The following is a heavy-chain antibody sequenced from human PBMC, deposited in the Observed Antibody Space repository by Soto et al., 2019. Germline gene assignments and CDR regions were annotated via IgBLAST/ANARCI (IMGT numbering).Heavy chain of an antibody. V-gene: IGHV3-48*02. D-gene: IGHD4-4*01. CDR2: ISSSISTI. Sequence: GGCLRLSCAASGFTFSSYRTNWVRQAPGKGLEWVSYISSSISTINYADSVKGRFTISRDNAKNTLYLQMSSLRDDDTAVYYCASSSDYRFDYWGQGTLVTVSS. J-gene: IGHJ4*02. CDR3: ASSSDYRFDY. CDR1: GFTFSSYR.